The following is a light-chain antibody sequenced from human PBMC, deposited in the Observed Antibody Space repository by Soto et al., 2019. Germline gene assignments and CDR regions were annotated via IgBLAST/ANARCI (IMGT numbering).Light chain of an antibody. J-gene: IGKJ4*01. CDR1: HGIGTA. V-gene: IGKV3-15*01. Sequence: EIVMAQSPATLSLSPGEGATLSCRASHGIGTALAWYQQKPGQTPRLLMYGASIRATGVPARFSRSASGTEFTLTITSLQSEDFAVYYCQHYSDWPPTYGGGNKVEIX. CDR3: QHYSDWPPT. CDR2: GAS.